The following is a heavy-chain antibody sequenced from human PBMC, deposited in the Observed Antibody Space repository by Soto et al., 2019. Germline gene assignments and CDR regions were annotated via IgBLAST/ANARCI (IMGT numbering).Heavy chain of an antibody. CDR3: ARTDYDILTGRTSYFDY. V-gene: IGHV4-59*01. CDR1: GGSISSYY. Sequence: SETLSLTCTVSGGSISSYYWSWIRQPPGKGLEWIGYIYYSGSTNYNPSLKSRVTISVDTSKNQFSLKLSSVTAADTAVYYCARTDYDILTGRTSYFDYWGQGTLVTVSS. CDR2: IYYSGST. J-gene: IGHJ4*02. D-gene: IGHD3-9*01.